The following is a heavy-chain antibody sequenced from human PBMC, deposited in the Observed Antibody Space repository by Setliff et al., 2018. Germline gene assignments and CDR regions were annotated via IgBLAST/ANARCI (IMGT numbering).Heavy chain of an antibody. CDR1: GYSFSTCW. V-gene: IGHV5-51*01. CDR2: IYPGDSIT. D-gene: IGHD3-10*01. J-gene: IGHJ5*02. CDR3: ARHPYYYGSGTYLDNNNRWFDP. Sequence: GESLKISCKGSGYSFSTCWIGWVRQMPGKGLEWMGIIYPGDSITRYSPSFQGRVTISVDKSINTAYLQWSSLRASDTAIYYCARHPYYYGSGTYLDNNNRWFDPWGQGTLVTVSS.